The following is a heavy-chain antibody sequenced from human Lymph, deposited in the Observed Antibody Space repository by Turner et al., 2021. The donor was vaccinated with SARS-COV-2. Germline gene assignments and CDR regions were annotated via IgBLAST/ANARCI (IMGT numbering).Heavy chain of an antibody. Sequence: QVQLVESGGGVVQPGKSLRLSCVASGFTFSSYGIHWVRQAPGKGLEWVAVIWYDGSNKYYADSVKGRFTISRDNSKNTLYLQMNSLRVEDTAVYYRAREGAVGATTGLDYWGQGTLVTVSS. V-gene: IGHV3-33*01. J-gene: IGHJ4*02. CDR3: AREGAVGATTGLDY. D-gene: IGHD1-26*01. CDR1: GFTFSSYG. CDR2: IWYDGSNK.